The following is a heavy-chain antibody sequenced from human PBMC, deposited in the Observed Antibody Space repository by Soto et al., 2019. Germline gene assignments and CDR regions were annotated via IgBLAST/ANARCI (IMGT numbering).Heavy chain of an antibody. J-gene: IGHJ6*02. CDR1: GFTFSSYG. Sequence: GGSLRLSCAASGFTFSSYGMHWVRQAPGKGLEWVAVISYDGSNKYYADSVKGRFTISRDNSKNTLYLQMNSLRAEDTAVYYCAKDLRQIEIHPNGHYYGSGSPAAGYYYYYGMDVWGQGTTVTVSS. V-gene: IGHV3-30*18. CDR3: AKDLRQIEIHPNGHYYGSGSPAAGYYYYYGMDV. CDR2: ISYDGSNK. D-gene: IGHD3-10*01.